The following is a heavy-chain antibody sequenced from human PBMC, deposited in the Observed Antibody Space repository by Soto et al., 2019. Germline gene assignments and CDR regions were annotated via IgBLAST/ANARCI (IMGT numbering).Heavy chain of an antibody. CDR3: TRGLLGGAPSYTFHGMDV. D-gene: IGHD1-26*01. Sequence: EVQLVESGGGLVQPGGSLRLSCAASGFTFSDHYMDWVRQAPGKGLEWVARSRNRVNSHTTEYAASVKGRFTISRDESKSFLYLQMNSLKIADTAVYYCTRGLLGGAPSYTFHGMDVWGQGTTVTVSS. CDR2: SRNRVNSHTT. V-gene: IGHV3-72*01. CDR1: GFTFSDHY. J-gene: IGHJ6*01.